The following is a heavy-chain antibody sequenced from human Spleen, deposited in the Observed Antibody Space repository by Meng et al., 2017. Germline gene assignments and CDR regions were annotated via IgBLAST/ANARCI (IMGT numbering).Heavy chain of an antibody. J-gene: IGHJ6*02. CDR3: ARAPTRRAAAGTYYYYGMDV. CDR1: GGSISSYY. V-gene: IGHV4-59*01. Sequence: SETLSLTCTVSGGSISSYYWSWIRQPPGKGLEWIGYIYYSGSTNYNPSLKSRVTISVDTSKNQFSLKLSSVTAADTAVYYCARAPTRRAAAGTYYYYGMDVWGQGTTVTVSS. CDR2: IYYSGST. D-gene: IGHD6-13*01.